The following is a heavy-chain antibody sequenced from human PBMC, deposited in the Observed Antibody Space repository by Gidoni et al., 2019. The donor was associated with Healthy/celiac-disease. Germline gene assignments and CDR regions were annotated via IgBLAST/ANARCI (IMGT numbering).Heavy chain of an antibody. D-gene: IGHD6-13*01. V-gene: IGHV4-34*01. CDR3: ARGRNSSSSNWFDP. Sequence: QVQLQQWGAGLLKPSETLSLTCAVYGGSFSGYYWSWIRQPPGKGLEWIGEINHSGSTNYNPSRKSRVTISVDTSKNQFSLKLSSVTAADTAVYYCARGRNSSSSNWFDPWGQGTLVTVSS. CDR1: GGSFSGYY. J-gene: IGHJ5*02. CDR2: INHSGST.